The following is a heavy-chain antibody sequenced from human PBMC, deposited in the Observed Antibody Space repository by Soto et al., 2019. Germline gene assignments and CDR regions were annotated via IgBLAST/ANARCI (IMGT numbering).Heavy chain of an antibody. J-gene: IGHJ2*01. CDR2: IRSKADGYAT. D-gene: IGHD3-22*01. CDR3: LTYDSSGARFFDL. Sequence: EVQLVESGGGLVKPGGSLKLSCAASGFSFSGSAMHWVRQASGKGLEWVGRIRSKADGYATAYVASVKGRFIVSRQDSKITAYLEMNSLKIEDSGVYYCLTYDSSGARFFDLWGRGTLVTVSP. CDR1: GFSFSGSA. V-gene: IGHV3-73*02.